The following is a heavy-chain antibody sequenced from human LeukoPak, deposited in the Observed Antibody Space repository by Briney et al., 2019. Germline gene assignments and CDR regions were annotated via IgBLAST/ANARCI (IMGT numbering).Heavy chain of an antibody. D-gene: IGHD1-1*01. J-gene: IGHJ4*02. CDR2: IWYDGSNK. CDR3: ARAWPNTWNDY. Sequence: GGSLRLSCAASGFTFSSYGMHWVRQAPGKGLEWVAVIWYDGSNKYYADSVKGRFTISRDNSKNTLYLQMNSLRAEDTAVYYCARAWPNTWNDYWGQGTLVTGSS. V-gene: IGHV3-33*01. CDR1: GFTFSSYG.